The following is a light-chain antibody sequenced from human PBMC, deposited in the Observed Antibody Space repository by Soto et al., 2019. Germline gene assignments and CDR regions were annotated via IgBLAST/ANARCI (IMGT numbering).Light chain of an antibody. J-gene: IGKJ5*01. CDR3: QQRSNWPPT. Sequence: EIVLTQSPATLSLSPGERATLSCRASQNVSSYLAWYQQKLGQAPRLLIYDASNRATGIPARFSGSGSGTDFNLTISSLEPEDFAVYSCQQRSNWPPTFGQGTRLEIK. V-gene: IGKV3-11*01. CDR1: QNVSSY. CDR2: DAS.